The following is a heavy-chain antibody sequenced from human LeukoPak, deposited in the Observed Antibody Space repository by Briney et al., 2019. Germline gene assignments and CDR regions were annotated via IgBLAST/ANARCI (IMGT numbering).Heavy chain of an antibody. CDR3: ARHGGSVDDAFDI. CDR1: GGSISSYY. CDR2: IYYSGST. J-gene: IGHJ3*02. Sequence: PSETLSLTCTVSGGSISSYYWSWIRQPPGKGLEGIGYIYYSGSTNYNPSLKSRVTISVDTSKNQFSLKLSSVTAADTAVYYCARHGGSVDDAFDIWGQGTMVTVSS. V-gene: IGHV4-59*01. D-gene: IGHD4-23*01.